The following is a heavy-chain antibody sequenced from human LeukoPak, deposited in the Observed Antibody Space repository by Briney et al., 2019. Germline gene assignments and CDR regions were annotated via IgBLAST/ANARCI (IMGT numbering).Heavy chain of an antibody. CDR2: IIPMFGRA. CDR1: GGTFSRYT. V-gene: IGHV1-69*13. CDR3: ATDASIYDSRGYYYLW. Sequence: ASVKVSCKASGGTFSRYTISWARQAPGQGLEWMGGIIPMFGRANYAQKFQGRLTITADESSTTAYMELSGLRSEDTAVYYCATDASIYDSRGYYYLWWGQGTLVTVSS. J-gene: IGHJ4*02. D-gene: IGHD3-22*01.